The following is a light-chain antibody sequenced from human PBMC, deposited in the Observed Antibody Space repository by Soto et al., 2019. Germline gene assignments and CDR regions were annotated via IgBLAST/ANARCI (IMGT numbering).Light chain of an antibody. CDR3: SSYAGNNNFVL. CDR2: EVN. Sequence: QSVLTQPPSASGSPGQSVTISCTGTSSDVGGYNFVSWFQQNPGKAPKLMIYEVNKRPSGVPDRFSGSKSGNTASLTVSGLQAEHEADYYCSSYAGNNNFVLFGGGTQLTVL. J-gene: IGLJ2*01. CDR1: SSDVGGYNF. V-gene: IGLV2-8*01.